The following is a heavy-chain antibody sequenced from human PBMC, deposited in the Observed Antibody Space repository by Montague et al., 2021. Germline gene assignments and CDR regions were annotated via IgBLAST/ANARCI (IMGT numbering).Heavy chain of an antibody. CDR1: GASITSNIYY. V-gene: IGHV4-39*07. CDR2: MYYSGNS. J-gene: IGHJ5*02. Sequence: SHSLSLTCTVSGASITSNIYYWGWIRQSPGKGLEWIGSMYYSGNSFYQPSLKSRITMAVDTSKNQFSLKLSSVTAADTAIYYCARVFSSWYVGWFDPWGQGTLVTVSS. CDR3: ARVFSSWYVGWFDP. D-gene: IGHD6-13*01.